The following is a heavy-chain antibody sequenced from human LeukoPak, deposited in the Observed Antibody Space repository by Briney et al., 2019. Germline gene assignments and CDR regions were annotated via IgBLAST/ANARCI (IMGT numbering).Heavy chain of an antibody. Sequence: GGSLRLSCAASGFTFSSYWMHWVRQAPGKGLVWVSRINSVGSSTSYADSVKGRFTISRDNAKHTLYLQMNSLRAEDTAVYYCARDRGSSCLDVWGKGTTVTVSS. CDR2: INSVGSST. D-gene: IGHD6-13*01. V-gene: IGHV3-74*01. CDR1: GFTFSSYW. J-gene: IGHJ6*04. CDR3: ARDRGSSCLDV.